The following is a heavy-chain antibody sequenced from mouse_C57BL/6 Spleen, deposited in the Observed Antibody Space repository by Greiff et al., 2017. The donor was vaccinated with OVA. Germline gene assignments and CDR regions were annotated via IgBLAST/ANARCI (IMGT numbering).Heavy chain of an antibody. D-gene: IGHD2-4*01. CDR3: ARDYEYDGGFDY. CDR2: IHPNSGST. Sequence: QVQLKQPGAELVKPGASVKLSCKASGYTFTSYWMHWVKQRPGQGLEWIGMIHPNSGSTNYNEKFKSKATLTVDKSSSTAYMQLSSLTSEDSAVYYCARDYEYDGGFDYWGQGTTLTVSS. CDR1: GYTFTSYW. J-gene: IGHJ2*01. V-gene: IGHV1-64*01.